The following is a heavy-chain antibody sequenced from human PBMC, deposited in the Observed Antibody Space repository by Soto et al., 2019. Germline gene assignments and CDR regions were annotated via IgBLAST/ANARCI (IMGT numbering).Heavy chain of an antibody. D-gene: IGHD3-22*01. V-gene: IGHV4-30-2*01. CDR2: IYHSGST. Sequence: SETLSLTCAVSGGSISSGGYSWSWIRQAPGKGLEWIGYIYHSGSTYYNPSLKSRVTISVDRSKNQFSLKLSSVTAADTAVYYCARVFMYDSSGYYYFDYWGQGTLVPVSS. CDR1: GGSISSGGYS. J-gene: IGHJ4*02. CDR3: ARVFMYDSSGYYYFDY.